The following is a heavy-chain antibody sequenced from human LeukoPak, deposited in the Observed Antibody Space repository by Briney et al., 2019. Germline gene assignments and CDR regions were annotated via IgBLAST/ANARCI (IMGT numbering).Heavy chain of an antibody. Sequence: VASVKVSCKASGGTFSSYAISWVRQAPGQGLEWMGRIIPIFGTANYAQKFQGRVTITTDESTSTAYMELSSLRSEDTAVYYCATTAIKYSGSYFDYWGQGTLVIVSS. CDR1: GGTFSSYA. J-gene: IGHJ4*02. CDR2: IIPIFGTA. D-gene: IGHD1-26*01. V-gene: IGHV1-69*05. CDR3: ATTAIKYSGSYFDY.